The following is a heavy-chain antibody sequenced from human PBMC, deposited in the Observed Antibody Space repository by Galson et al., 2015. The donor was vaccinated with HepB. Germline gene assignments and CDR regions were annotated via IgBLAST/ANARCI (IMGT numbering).Heavy chain of an antibody. Sequence: SLRLSCAASGFTFSSYEMNWVRQAPGKGLEWVSYISSSGNTIYYADSVKGRFTISRDNAKNSLYLQMNSLRAEDTAVYYCARDECSSSWYRICYYYGMDVWGQGTTVTVSS. V-gene: IGHV3-48*03. CDR3: ARDECSSSWYRICYYYGMDV. D-gene: IGHD6-13*01. CDR1: GFTFSSYE. CDR2: ISSSGNTI. J-gene: IGHJ6*02.